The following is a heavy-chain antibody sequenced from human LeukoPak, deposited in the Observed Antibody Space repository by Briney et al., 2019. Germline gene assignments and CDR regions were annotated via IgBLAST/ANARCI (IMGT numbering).Heavy chain of an antibody. CDR3: TRSSYTNSWFFY. D-gene: IGHD2-8*01. CDR1: GFTFSNAW. CDR2: IKSRADGGTI. J-gene: IGHJ4*02. V-gene: IGHV3-15*01. Sequence: GGSLRLSCAASGFTFSNAWMSWVRQAPGKGLEWVGRIKSRADGGTIDYAAPVKGRFTMSRDDSKNILYLQMSSLKAEDTAVYYCTRSSYTNSWFFYWGQGSLVTVSS.